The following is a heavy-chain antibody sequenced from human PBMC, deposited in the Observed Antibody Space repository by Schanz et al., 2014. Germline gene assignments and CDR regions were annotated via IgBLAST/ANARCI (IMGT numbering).Heavy chain of an antibody. CDR2: ISSTSTYI. D-gene: IGHD6-6*01. J-gene: IGHJ6*02. Sequence: EVQLAESGGSLVKPGGSLRLSCAASGFTFRNYKMIWVRQAPGKGLEWVSSISSTSTYINYADSVKGRFTISGDNAKTSQHLHTTSQRAEDTAVYYCVREGSSSPDCCYYNGMDVWGQGTTVTVSS. CDR3: VREGSSSPDCCYYNGMDV. V-gene: IGHV3-21*01. CDR1: GFTFRNYK.